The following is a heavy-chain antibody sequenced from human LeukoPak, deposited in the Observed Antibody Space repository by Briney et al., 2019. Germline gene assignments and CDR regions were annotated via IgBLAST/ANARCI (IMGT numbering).Heavy chain of an antibody. CDR2: IYPDDSDT. J-gene: IGHJ4*02. CDR1: GYSFTTYW. D-gene: IGHD3-9*01. Sequence: GESLKISRKGSGYSFTTYWIAWVRQMPGKGLEWMGIIYPDDSDTRYSPSFEGQVTISADKSISTAYLQWSSLKASDTAMYYCARVFDILTGYYIRAFDYWGQGTLVTVSS. V-gene: IGHV5-51*01. CDR3: ARVFDILTGYYIRAFDY.